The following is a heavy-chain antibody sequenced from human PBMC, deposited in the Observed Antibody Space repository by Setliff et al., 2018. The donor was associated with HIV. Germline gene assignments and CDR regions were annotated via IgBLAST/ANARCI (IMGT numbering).Heavy chain of an antibody. J-gene: IGHJ4*02. CDR2: IYTSGST. Sequence: SETLSLTCTVSGGSISSGSYFWTWIRQPAGKGLEWIGHIYTSGSTNYNPSLKSRVTMSVDTSKNHFSLKLRSVTAADTAVYYCAQLGMVDDFDYWGQGTLVTVSS. V-gene: IGHV4-61*09. CDR3: AQLGMVDDFDY. D-gene: IGHD1-1*01. CDR1: GGSISSGSYF.